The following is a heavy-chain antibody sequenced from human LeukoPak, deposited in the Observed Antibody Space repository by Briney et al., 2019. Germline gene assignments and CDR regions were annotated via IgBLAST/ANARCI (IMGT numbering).Heavy chain of an antibody. CDR2: IIPIFGIA. CDR1: GGTFSSYA. J-gene: IGHJ4*02. CDR3: ARGLGGGLYWFDY. Sequence: GASVKVSCKASGGTFSSYAISWVRQAPGQGLEXXGRIIPIFGIANYAQKFQGRVTITADKSTSTAYMELSSLRSEDTAVYYCARGLGGGLYWFDYWGQGTLVTVSS. D-gene: IGHD2-8*02. V-gene: IGHV1-69*04.